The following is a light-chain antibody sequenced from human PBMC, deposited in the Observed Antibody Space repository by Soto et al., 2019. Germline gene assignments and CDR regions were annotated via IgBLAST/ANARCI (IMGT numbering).Light chain of an antibody. CDR2: GAS. Sequence: EIVLTQSPDTLSVSPGERATLSCRASQSVSSSYLAWYQQKPGQAPRLLIYGASNRATGIPDRFSGSGSGTDFTLTISRMEPEDFAVYYCQQYGSSPPLTFGGGTKVEIK. J-gene: IGKJ4*01. V-gene: IGKV3-20*01. CDR3: QQYGSSPPLT. CDR1: QSVSSSY.